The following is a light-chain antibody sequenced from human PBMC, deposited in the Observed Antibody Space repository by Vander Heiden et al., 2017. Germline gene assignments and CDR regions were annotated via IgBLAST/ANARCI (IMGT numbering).Light chain of an antibody. CDR3: STWDTSLSSVV. V-gene: IGLV1-51*01. J-gene: IGLJ3*02. CDR2: DNN. CDR1: SSNIGNNY. Sequence: HSVLTQPPSVSASPGQKVTISCSGSSSNIGNNYVSWYQQFQGTTPKLLIYDNNKRHSGIPDRFSGSKSGTSATLGITGLQTGDEADYYCSTWDTSLSSVVFGGGTKVTVL.